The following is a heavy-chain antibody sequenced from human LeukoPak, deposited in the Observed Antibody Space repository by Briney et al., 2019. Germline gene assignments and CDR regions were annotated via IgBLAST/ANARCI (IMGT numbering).Heavy chain of an antibody. Sequence: GGSLRLSCAASGFTFSSYSMNWVRQAPGKGPEWVSSISSSSSYIYYADSVKGRFTISRDNAKNSLYLQMNSLRAEDTAVYYCATTRGGYPRSPFDYWGQGTLVTVSS. CDR2: ISSSSSYI. J-gene: IGHJ4*02. CDR3: ATTRGGYPRSPFDY. CDR1: GFTFSSYS. V-gene: IGHV3-21*01. D-gene: IGHD3-22*01.